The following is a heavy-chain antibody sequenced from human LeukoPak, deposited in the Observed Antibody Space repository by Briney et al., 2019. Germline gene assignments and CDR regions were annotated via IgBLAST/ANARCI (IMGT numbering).Heavy chain of an antibody. Sequence: SETLSLTCTVSGGSISSYYWSWIRQPAGKGLEWIGRIYTSVSTNYNPSLKSGVTRSVDPSKNQFSLKLSSVTAADTAVYYCARERPAAMIIWFDPWGQGTLVTVSS. J-gene: IGHJ5*02. V-gene: IGHV4-4*07. D-gene: IGHD2-2*01. CDR2: IYTSVST. CDR1: GGSISSYY. CDR3: ARERPAAMIIWFDP.